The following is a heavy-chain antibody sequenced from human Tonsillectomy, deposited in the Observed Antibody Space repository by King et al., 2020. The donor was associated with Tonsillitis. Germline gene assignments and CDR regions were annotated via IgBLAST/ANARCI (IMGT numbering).Heavy chain of an antibody. J-gene: IGHJ4*02. CDR1: GFTFSSYA. V-gene: IGHV3-23*03. CDR2: IYSGASST. D-gene: IGHD3-3*01. CDR3: AFRRGSGCYVDGDY. Sequence: QLVQSGGGLVQPGGSLRLSCAASGFTFSSYAMSWVRQAPGKGLEWVSVIYSGASSTYYADSVKGRFTISRDNSKNTLYLQMNSLRAEDTAVYYCAFRRGSGCYVDGDYWGQGTLVTVSS.